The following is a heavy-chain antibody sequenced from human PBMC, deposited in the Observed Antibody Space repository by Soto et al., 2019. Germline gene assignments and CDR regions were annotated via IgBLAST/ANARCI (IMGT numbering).Heavy chain of an antibody. CDR2: IYSGGNT. V-gene: IGHV3-66*01. CDR3: ARGPRTAAGNSLDY. D-gene: IGHD6-13*01. J-gene: IGHJ4*02. Sequence: PGGSLRLSCAASGFTFSSYAMSWVRQAPGKGLEWVSVIYSGGNTYYADSMKGRFTISRDSSKNTLYLQMNSLRVEDTAVYYCARGPRTAAGNSLDYWDQGTLVTSPQ. CDR1: GFTFSSYA.